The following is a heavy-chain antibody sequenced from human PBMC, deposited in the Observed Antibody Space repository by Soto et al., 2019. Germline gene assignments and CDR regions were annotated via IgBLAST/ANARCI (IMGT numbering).Heavy chain of an antibody. D-gene: IGHD2-2*01. CDR3: ARSYCSSNSCPSGDYYYYMDV. V-gene: IGHV1-2*04. Sequence: ASVKVSCKASGYTFTGYYMHWVRQAPGQGLEWMGWINPNSGGTNYAQKFQGWVTMTRDTSISTAYMELSRLRSDDTAVYYCARSYCSSNSCPSGDYYYYMDVWGKGTTVTVSS. CDR2: INPNSGGT. CDR1: GYTFTGYY. J-gene: IGHJ6*03.